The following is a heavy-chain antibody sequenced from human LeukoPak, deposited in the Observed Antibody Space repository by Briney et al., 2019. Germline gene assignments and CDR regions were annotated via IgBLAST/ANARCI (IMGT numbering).Heavy chain of an antibody. Sequence: ASVKVSCKASGYTFTSFGISWVRQAPGQGLEWMGWINPNSGGTNYAQKFQGRVTMTRDTSISTAYMELSRLRSDDTAVYYCARLLRAAVGAFDIWGQGTMVTVSS. D-gene: IGHD6-13*01. CDR1: GYTFTSFG. CDR2: INPNSGGT. CDR3: ARLLRAAVGAFDI. V-gene: IGHV1-2*02. J-gene: IGHJ3*02.